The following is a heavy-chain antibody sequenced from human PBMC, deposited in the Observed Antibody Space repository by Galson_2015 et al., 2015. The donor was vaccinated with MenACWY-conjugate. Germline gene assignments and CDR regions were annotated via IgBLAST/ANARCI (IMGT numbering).Heavy chain of an antibody. CDR3: ANSSIDLPDFYSYYMDV. D-gene: IGHD6-6*01. V-gene: IGHV3-30*02. CDR1: GFTFSSYG. Sequence: SLRLSCAASGFTFSSYGMHWVRQAPGKGLEWVAFIRYDGSNKYYADSVKGRFTISRDNSKNTLYLQMNSLRAEDTAVYYCANSSIDLPDFYSYYMDVWGKGTTVTVSS. J-gene: IGHJ6*03. CDR2: IRYDGSNK.